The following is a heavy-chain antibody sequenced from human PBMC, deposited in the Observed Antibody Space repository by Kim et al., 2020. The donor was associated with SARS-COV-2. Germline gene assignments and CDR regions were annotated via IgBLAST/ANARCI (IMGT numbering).Heavy chain of an antibody. D-gene: IGHD3-10*01. CDR2: IYSGGST. Sequence: GGSLRLSCAASGFTVSSNYMSWVRQAPGKGLEWVSVIYSGGSTYYADSVKGRFTISRDNSKNTLYLQMNSLRAEDTAVYYCARGGLWFGEGQFDPWGQGTLVTVSS. V-gene: IGHV3-66*01. CDR3: ARGGLWFGEGQFDP. J-gene: IGHJ5*02. CDR1: GFTVSSNY.